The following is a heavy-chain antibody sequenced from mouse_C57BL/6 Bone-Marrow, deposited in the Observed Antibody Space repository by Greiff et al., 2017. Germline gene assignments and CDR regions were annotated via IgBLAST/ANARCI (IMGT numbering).Heavy chain of an antibody. Sequence: DVKLVESGGGLVKPGGSLKLSCAASGFTFSDYGMHWVRQAPEKGLEWVAYISSGSSTIYYADTVKGRFTISRDNAKNTLFLQMTSLRSEDMAMYYCARPYFDYWGQGTTLTVSS. CDR3: ARPYFDY. CDR2: ISSGSSTI. V-gene: IGHV5-17*01. CDR1: GFTFSDYG. J-gene: IGHJ2*01.